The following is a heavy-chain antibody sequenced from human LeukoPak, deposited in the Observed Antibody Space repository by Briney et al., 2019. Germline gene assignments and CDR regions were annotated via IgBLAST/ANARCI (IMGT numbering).Heavy chain of an antibody. CDR2: IRSKTAGGTT. V-gene: IGHV3-15*07. CDR1: GLTLSDIW. CDR3: APGSAQYYEY. J-gene: IGHJ1*01. Sequence: GGSLRLSCAVSGLTLSDIWMNWVRQAPGKGLEWVGLIRSKTAGGTTDFAAPVKGRFTISRDDSKNMLYLQMNSLTSDDTAVYYCAPGSAQYYEYWGQGTMVTVCS. D-gene: IGHD2-15*01.